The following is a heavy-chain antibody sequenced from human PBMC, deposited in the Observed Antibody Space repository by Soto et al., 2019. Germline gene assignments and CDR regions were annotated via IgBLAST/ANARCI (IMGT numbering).Heavy chain of an antibody. CDR1: GYTFTSYA. J-gene: IGHJ4*02. V-gene: IGHV1-3*01. CDR3: AREGPYYDSSSIDY. D-gene: IGHD3-22*01. Sequence: VASVKVSCKASGYTFTSYAMHWVRQAPGQRLEWMGWINAGNGNTKYSQKFQGRVTITRDTSASTAYMELSSLRSEDTAVYYCAREGPYYDSSSIDYWGQGTLVTVSP. CDR2: INAGNGNT.